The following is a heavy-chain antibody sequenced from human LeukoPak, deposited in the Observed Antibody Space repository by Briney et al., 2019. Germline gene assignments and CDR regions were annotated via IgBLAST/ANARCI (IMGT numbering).Heavy chain of an antibody. Sequence: SETLSLTCAVYGESFSTYYWTWIRQSPGKGLEWIGEINHHGRTNYNPSLKSRVTISADTSKNQFSLRLNSVTAADTSVYYCARGVRQLDLKYYYYYFYMDVWGKGTTVTVSS. CDR3: ARGVRQLDLKYYYYYFYMDV. CDR2: INHHGRT. D-gene: IGHD6-6*01. V-gene: IGHV4-34*01. J-gene: IGHJ6*03. CDR1: GESFSTYY.